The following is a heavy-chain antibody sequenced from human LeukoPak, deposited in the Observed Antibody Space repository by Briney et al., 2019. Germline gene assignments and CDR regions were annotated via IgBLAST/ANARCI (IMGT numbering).Heavy chain of an antibody. CDR1: GFTFSDYW. V-gene: IGHV3-74*01. CDR2: INSDGSSP. J-gene: IGHJ4*02. CDR3: AKDISIVGATRGDC. D-gene: IGHD1-26*01. Sequence: GGSLRLSCAASGFTFSDYWMHWVRQAPGKGLVWVSRINSDGSSPTYADSVKGRFTISRDNAKNTLYLQMNSLRTEDTALYYCAKDISIVGATRGDCWGQGTLVTVSS.